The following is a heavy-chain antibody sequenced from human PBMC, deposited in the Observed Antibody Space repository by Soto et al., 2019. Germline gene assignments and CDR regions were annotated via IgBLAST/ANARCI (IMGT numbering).Heavy chain of an antibody. CDR3: ATCGGDCYSPRDYYYDMDV. Sequence: QVQLVQSGAEVKKPGSSVKVSCKASGGTFSSYAISWVRQAPGQGLEWMGGIIPIFGTANYAQKFQGRVTITAEKSTSTAYMELSSLRSEDTDVYYCATCGGDCYSPRDYYYDMDVWGQGTTVTVSS. V-gene: IGHV1-69*06. J-gene: IGHJ6*02. CDR1: GGTFSSYA. D-gene: IGHD2-21*02. CDR2: IIPIFGTA.